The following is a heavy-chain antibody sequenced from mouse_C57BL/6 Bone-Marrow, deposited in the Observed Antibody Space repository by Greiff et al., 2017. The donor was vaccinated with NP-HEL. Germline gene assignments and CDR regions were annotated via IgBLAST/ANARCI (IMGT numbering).Heavy chain of an antibody. Sequence: VQLQQSGAELVRPGTSVKVSCKASGYAFTNYLIEWVKQRPGQGLEWIGVINPGSGGTNYNEKFKGKATLPADKSSSTAYMQLSSLTSEDSAVYFCARSRYDGYYSFAYWGQGTLVTVSA. J-gene: IGHJ3*01. V-gene: IGHV1-54*01. CDR2: INPGSGGT. CDR3: ARSRYDGYYSFAY. CDR1: GYAFTNYL. D-gene: IGHD2-3*01.